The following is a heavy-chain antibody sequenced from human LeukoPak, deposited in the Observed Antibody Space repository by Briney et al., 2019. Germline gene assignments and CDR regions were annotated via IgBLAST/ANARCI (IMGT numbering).Heavy chain of an antibody. Sequence: PGGSLRLSCAASGFTFSTYDMHWVRQATGKGLEWVSAISTTDDTYYPGSVKGRFTISRENAKSPLYLQMNSLRAEDTAVYYCARGRSGSYFDSWGQGTLVAVSS. CDR1: GFTFSTYD. CDR2: ISTTDDT. D-gene: IGHD1-26*01. J-gene: IGHJ4*02. CDR3: ARGRSGSYFDS. V-gene: IGHV3-13*04.